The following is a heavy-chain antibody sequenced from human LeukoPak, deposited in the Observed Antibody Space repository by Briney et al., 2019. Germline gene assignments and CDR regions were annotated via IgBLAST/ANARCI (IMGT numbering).Heavy chain of an antibody. J-gene: IGHJ4*02. Sequence: EWMGWISAYNGNTNYAQKLQGRVTMTTDTSTSTAYMELRSLRSDDTAVYYCARAWGGHFDYWGQGTLVTVSS. CDR3: ARAWGGHFDY. V-gene: IGHV1-18*01. D-gene: IGHD3-16*01. CDR2: ISAYNGNT.